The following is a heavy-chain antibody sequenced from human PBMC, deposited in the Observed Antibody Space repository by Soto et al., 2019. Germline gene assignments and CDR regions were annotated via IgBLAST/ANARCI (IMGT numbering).Heavy chain of an antibody. CDR1: GGSLSSGGSS. CDR3: ARAGDSSGPVALGY. Sequence: SETLSLTCAVSGGSLSSGGSSWCWIRQPPGKGLEWIGYIYHSGSTYYSPSLKSRVTISVDRSKNQFSLKLSSVTAADTAVYYCARAGDSSGPVALGYWGQGTLVTVSS. V-gene: IGHV4-30-2*01. D-gene: IGHD6-19*01. CDR2: IYHSGST. J-gene: IGHJ4*02.